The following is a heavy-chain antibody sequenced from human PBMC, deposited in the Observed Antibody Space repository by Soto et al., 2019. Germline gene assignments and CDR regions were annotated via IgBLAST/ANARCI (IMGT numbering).Heavy chain of an antibody. CDR3: ARVSTLRFLEWLLSHDFYYYYMDV. V-gene: IGHV1-8*01. D-gene: IGHD3-3*01. CDR2: MNPNSGNT. CDR1: GYTFTSYD. J-gene: IGHJ6*03. Sequence: QVQLVQSGAEVKKPGASVKGSCKASGYTFTSYDINWVRQATGQGLEWMGWMNPNSGNTGYAQKFQGRVTMTRNTSISTAYMELRSLRSEDTAVYYCARVSTLRFLEWLLSHDFYYYYMDVWVKGTTVTVSS.